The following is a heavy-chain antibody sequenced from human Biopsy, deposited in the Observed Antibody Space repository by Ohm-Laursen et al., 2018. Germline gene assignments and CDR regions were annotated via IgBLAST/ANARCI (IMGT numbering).Heavy chain of an antibody. Sequence: SLRLSCTASGFTLSSYSMNWVRQTPGKGLEWVSTISSSSDNIYYVDSVKGRFTISRDNAKKSLYLQMNSLRAEDTAVYYCARSRGSSGIATIYYYGMDVWGQGTTVTVSS. V-gene: IGHV3-21*01. CDR3: ARSRGSSGIATIYYYGMDV. CDR2: ISSSSDNI. CDR1: GFTLSSYS. D-gene: IGHD3-10*01. J-gene: IGHJ6*02.